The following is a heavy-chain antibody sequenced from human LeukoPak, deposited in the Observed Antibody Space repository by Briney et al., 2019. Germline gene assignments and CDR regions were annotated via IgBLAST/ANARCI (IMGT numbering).Heavy chain of an antibody. CDR1: RGTFSSYA. Sequence: SLKVSCKASRGTFSSYAISWVRQAPGQGLEWMGRIIPIFGIANYAQKFQGRVTITADKSTSTAYMELSSLRSEDTAVYYCARDRPGGCWDQGTLVTVSS. J-gene: IGHJ4*02. CDR3: ARDRPGGC. D-gene: IGHD3-10*01. V-gene: IGHV1-69*04. CDR2: IIPIFGIA.